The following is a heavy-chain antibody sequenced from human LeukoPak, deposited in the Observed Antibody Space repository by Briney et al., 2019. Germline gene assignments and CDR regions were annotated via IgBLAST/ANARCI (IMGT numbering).Heavy chain of an antibody. CDR3: ARDHRGWDYNWFDP. J-gene: IGHJ5*02. CDR1: GGSIGRSSYY. V-gene: IGHV4-39*07. CDR2: IYYNGNT. D-gene: IGHD6-19*01. Sequence: SETLSLTCTVSGGSIGRSSYYWGWIRQPPGKGLEWIGNIYYNGNTDYNPSLKSRVTISVDTPKNQFSLKLSSVTAADTAVYYCARDHRGWDYNWFDPWGQGTLVTVSS.